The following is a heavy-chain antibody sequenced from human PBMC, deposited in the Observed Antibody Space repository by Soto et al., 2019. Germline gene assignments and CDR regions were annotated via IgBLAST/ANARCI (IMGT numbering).Heavy chain of an antibody. D-gene: IGHD2-15*01. Sequence: SETLSLTCAVYGGSFSGYYWSWIRQPPGKGLEWIGEINHSGSTNYNPSLKSRVTISVDTSKNQFSLKLSSVTAADTAVYYCARGVRYCSGGSCSRHWFDPWGQGTLVTVSS. CDR3: ARGVRYCSGGSCSRHWFDP. CDR1: GGSFSGYY. V-gene: IGHV4-34*01. CDR2: INHSGST. J-gene: IGHJ5*02.